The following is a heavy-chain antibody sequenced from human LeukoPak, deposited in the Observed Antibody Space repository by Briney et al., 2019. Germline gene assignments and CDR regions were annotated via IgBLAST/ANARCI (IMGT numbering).Heavy chain of an antibody. D-gene: IGHD6-13*01. Sequence: GGSLRLSCAASGFTFDDYAMHWVRQAPGKGLEWVSLINWGGSSTSYADSVKGRFTISRDNTKNSLYLQMTRLRSEDTALYYCAKDMSSTVAAPRHWGQGTLVTVSS. CDR2: INWGGSST. V-gene: IGHV3-43D*03. CDR1: GFTFDDYA. J-gene: IGHJ4*02. CDR3: AKDMSSTVAAPRH.